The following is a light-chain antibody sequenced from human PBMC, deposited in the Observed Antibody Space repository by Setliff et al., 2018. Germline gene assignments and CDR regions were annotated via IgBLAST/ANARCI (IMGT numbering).Light chain of an antibody. J-gene: IGLJ2*01. Sequence: QSVLTQPASVSGSPGQSITISCSGTSSDVGSYDLVSWYQQHPGKAPKLIIYGVSNRPSGVSSRFSGSKSGNTASLTISGLQTEDEADYYCLSYTSETTHALFAGGTKVTVL. CDR3: LSYTSETTHAL. V-gene: IGLV2-14*03. CDR2: GVS. CDR1: SSDVGSYDL.